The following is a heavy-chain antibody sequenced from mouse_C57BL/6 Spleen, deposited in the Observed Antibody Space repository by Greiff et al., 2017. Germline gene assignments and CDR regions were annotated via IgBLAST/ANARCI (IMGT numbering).Heavy chain of an antibody. Sequence: EVQRVESGGGLVKPGGSLKLSCAASGFTFSDYGMHWVRQAPEKGLEWVAYISSGSSTIYYADTVKGRFTISRDNAKNTLFLQMPSLRSEDTAMYYCAREPYYYGSSYWFAYWGQGTLVTVSA. D-gene: IGHD1-1*01. CDR3: AREPYYYGSSYWFAY. J-gene: IGHJ3*01. CDR1: GFTFSDYG. CDR2: ISSGSSTI. V-gene: IGHV5-17*01.